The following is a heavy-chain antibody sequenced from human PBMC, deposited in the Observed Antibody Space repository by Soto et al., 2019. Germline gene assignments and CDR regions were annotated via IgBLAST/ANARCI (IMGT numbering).Heavy chain of an antibody. V-gene: IGHV3-23*01. CDR3: AKSSLFSAMTTAFDI. CDR2: ISGSGGST. Sequence: EVQLLESGGGLVQPGGSLRLSCAASGFSFSTYAMTWVRQAPGKGLEWVSAISGSGGSTYYADSVKGRFTISRDNSKNTLYLQMNSLRAEDTAVYYCAKSSLFSAMTTAFDIWGQGTMVTVSS. D-gene: IGHD2-2*01. J-gene: IGHJ3*02. CDR1: GFSFSTYA.